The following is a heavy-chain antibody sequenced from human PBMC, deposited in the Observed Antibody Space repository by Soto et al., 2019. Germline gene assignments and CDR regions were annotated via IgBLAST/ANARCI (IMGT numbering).Heavy chain of an antibody. CDR2: VYYSGST. Sequence: SETLSLTCTVSGGSVSSSSYYWGWVRQPPGKGLEWIGSVYYSGSTYYNPSLESRVTISVDRSKNQFSLKLMSLSAADTAVYNCGRLEGLATISYYFDYWGQGALVTVSS. J-gene: IGHJ4*02. D-gene: IGHD3-9*01. CDR3: GRLEGLATISYYFDY. V-gene: IGHV4-39*01. CDR1: GGSVSSSSYY.